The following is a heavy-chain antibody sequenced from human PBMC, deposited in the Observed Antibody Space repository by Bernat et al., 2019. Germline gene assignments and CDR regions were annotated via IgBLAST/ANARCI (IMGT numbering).Heavy chain of an antibody. CDR3: ARGSASAWTDDAFDI. Sequence: EVQLVESGGGLVQPGGSLRASCAASGFSFSSYWMHWVRQAPGEGLVWVSCINGDGVRTRDADSVKGRFTISRDNAKDTLYLQMNSLRAEDTAVYYCARGSASAWTDDAFDIWGQGTVVTVSS. CDR1: GFSFSSYW. D-gene: IGHD6-19*01. V-gene: IGHV3-74*01. CDR2: INGDGVRT. J-gene: IGHJ3*02.